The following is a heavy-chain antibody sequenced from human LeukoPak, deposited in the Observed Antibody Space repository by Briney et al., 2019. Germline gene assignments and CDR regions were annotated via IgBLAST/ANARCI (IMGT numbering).Heavy chain of an antibody. CDR1: GYTFTSYY. D-gene: IGHD5-18*01. CDR2: INPSGGST. V-gene: IGHV1-46*01. CDR3: ARDGPDTAMVREGGYDAFDI. Sequence: GASVKVSCKASGYTFTSYYMHWVGQAPGQGLEWMGIINPSGGSTSYAQKFQGRVTMTGDTSTSTVYMELSSLRSEDTAVYYCARDGPDTAMVREGGYDAFDIWGQGTMVTVSS. J-gene: IGHJ3*02.